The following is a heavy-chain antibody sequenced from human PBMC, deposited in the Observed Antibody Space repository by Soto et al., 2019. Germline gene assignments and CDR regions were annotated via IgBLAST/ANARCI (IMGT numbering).Heavy chain of an antibody. D-gene: IGHD1-20*01. Sequence: SETLSLTCAVSGASISGSYYYWAWLRQSPGKGPEWIGSVFYTGFTSYNPSLESRVSVSVDTSKSQFSLKLSAVTAADTAVYYCATSRKGYNWNYFDHWGQGALVTVSS. CDR1: GASISGSYYY. J-gene: IGHJ4*02. CDR3: ATSRKGYNWNYFDH. V-gene: IGHV4-39*01. CDR2: VFYTGFT.